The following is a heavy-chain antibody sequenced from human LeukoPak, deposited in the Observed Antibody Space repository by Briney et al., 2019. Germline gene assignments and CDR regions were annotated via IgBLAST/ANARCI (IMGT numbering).Heavy chain of an antibody. D-gene: IGHD6-19*01. CDR2: INPSGGST. CDR3: ARDPRRIAVAGYAFDY. CDR1: GYTFTSYY. J-gene: IGHJ4*02. Sequence: ASVKVSCKASGYTFTSYYMHWVRQAPGQGLEWMAIINPSGGSTSYAQKFQGRVTMTRDTSTSTVYMELSSLRSEDTAVYYCARDPRRIAVAGYAFDYWGQGTLVTVSS. V-gene: IGHV1-46*01.